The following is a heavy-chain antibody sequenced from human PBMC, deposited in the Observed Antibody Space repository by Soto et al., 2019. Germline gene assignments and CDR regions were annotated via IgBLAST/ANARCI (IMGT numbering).Heavy chain of an antibody. J-gene: IGHJ3*02. CDR2: INPNSGGT. CDR1: GYTFTGYY. Sequence: ASVKVSCKASGYTFTGYYMHWVRQAPGQGLEWMGWINPNSGGTNYAQKFQGWVTMTRDTSISTAYMELSRLRSGDTAVYYCARLGYCSGGSCYPPLAFDIWGQGTMVTVSS. D-gene: IGHD2-15*01. CDR3: ARLGYCSGGSCYPPLAFDI. V-gene: IGHV1-2*04.